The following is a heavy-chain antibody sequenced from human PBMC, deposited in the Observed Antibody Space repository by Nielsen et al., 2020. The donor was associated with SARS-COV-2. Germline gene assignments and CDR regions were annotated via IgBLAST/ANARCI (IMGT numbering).Heavy chain of an antibody. D-gene: IGHD3-10*01. CDR2: INHSGNT. CDR3: ARGATRRYGSGSYYLNYYYMDV. J-gene: IGHJ6*03. V-gene: IGHV4-34*01. Sequence: RQAPGKGLEWIGEINHSGNTNDSPSLKSRVTISVDTSKNQFSLKLTSVTAADTAVYYCARGATRRYGSGSYYLNYYYMDVWGKGTTVTVSS.